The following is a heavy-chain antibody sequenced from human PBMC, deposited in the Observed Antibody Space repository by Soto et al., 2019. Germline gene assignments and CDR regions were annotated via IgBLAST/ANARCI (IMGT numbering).Heavy chain of an antibody. V-gene: IGHV4-4*02. Sequence: QVRLRESGPGLVNLSGTLSLTCDVSGDSIVRNNWWTWIRQAPGKGLEWIAEFYHSGETNYNPSLRSRDTIPLDKSKEQFSLRLTSVTAADTAVYYSARLHHGTDWESWFDPWGQGILVTVSS. CDR2: FYHSGET. J-gene: IGHJ5*02. CDR3: ARLHHGTDWESWFDP. CDR1: GDSIVRNNW. D-gene: IGHD3-9*01.